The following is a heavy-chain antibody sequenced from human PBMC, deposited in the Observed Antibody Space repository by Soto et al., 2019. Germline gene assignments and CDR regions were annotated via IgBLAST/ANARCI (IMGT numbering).Heavy chain of an antibody. CDR2: INPNSGGT. CDR1: GYTFTGYF. J-gene: IGHJ4*02. CDR3: ARPPESYYYDSSGYTPFDY. V-gene: IGHV1-2*02. Sequence: GASVKVSCKASGYTFTGYFMHWVRQAPGQGLEGVGWINPNSGGTNYAQKFQGRVTMTRDTSISTAYMELSRLRSDDRAVYYCARPPESYYYDSSGYTPFDYWGPGTLVTVSS. D-gene: IGHD3-22*01.